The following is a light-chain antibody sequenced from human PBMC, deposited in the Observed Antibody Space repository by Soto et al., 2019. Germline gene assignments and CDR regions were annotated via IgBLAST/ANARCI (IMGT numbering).Light chain of an antibody. CDR1: QSVSSK. CDR2: GAS. CDR3: QQHNIWPPA. J-gene: IGKJ1*01. Sequence: EVVMTQSPATLSVSPGERATLSCRASQSVSSKLAWYQQKPRQAPRLLIYGASTRATGIPARFSGSGSGTEFTLTISSLQSEDFAVYYCQQHNIWPPAFGQGTKVEIK. V-gene: IGKV3-15*01.